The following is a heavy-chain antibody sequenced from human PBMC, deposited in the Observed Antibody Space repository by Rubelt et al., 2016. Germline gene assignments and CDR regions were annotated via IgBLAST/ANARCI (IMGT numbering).Heavy chain of an antibody. V-gene: IGHV3-23*04. CDR3: AKVWTATIGRYYGMDV. CDR1: GFTFSSYA. J-gene: IGHJ6*02. D-gene: IGHD3/OR15-3a*01. Sequence: EVQLVESGGGLVHPGGSLRLSCVVSGFTFSSYALTWVRQAPGKGLEWVSVISGSGDYTYYADSVKGRFTISRDNSKNTLYLQMNSLRAEDTAVYYCAKVWTATIGRYYGMDVWGQGTTVTVSS. CDR2: ISGSGDYT.